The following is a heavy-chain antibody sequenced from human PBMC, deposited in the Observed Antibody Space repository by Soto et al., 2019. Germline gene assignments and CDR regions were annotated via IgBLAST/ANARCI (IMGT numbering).Heavy chain of an antibody. CDR2: MNPNSGNT. CDR1: GYTFTSYD. D-gene: IGHD4-4*01. CDR3: ARGGFYYSNLFYYYYMDV. J-gene: IGHJ6*03. Sequence: ASVKVSCKASGYTFTSYDINWVRQATGQGLEWMGWMNPNSGNTGYAQKFQGRVTMTRNTSISTAYMELSSLRSEDTAVYYCARGGFYYSNLFYYYYMDVWDKGTTVTVSS. V-gene: IGHV1-8*01.